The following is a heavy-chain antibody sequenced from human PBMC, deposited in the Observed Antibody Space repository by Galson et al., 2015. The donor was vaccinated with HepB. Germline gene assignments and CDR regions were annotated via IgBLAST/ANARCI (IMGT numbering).Heavy chain of an antibody. CDR2: IDWDDDK. J-gene: IGHJ4*02. CDR3: ARIHCTGISCYYAF. Sequence: PALVKPTQTLTLTCTFSGFSLSTSGMRVSWIRQPPGKALEWLARIDWDDDKFYSTSLKTRLTISKDTSKNQVVLTMTNMDPVDTATYYCARIHCTGISCYYAFWGQGTLVTVSS. V-gene: IGHV2-70*04. D-gene: IGHD2-2*01. CDR1: GFSLSTSGMR.